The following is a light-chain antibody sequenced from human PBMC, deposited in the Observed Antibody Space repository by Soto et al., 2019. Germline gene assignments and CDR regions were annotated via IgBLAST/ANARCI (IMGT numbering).Light chain of an antibody. V-gene: IGLV2-14*01. CDR1: SSDVGGYNY. CDR2: DVS. J-gene: IGLJ2*01. Sequence: QSALTQPASVSGSPGQSITISCTGTSSDVGGYNYVSWYQQHPGKAPKLILYDVSYRPSGVSNRFSGSKSGNTASLTISGLQAEDEADYYCNSYTSSSSLVVFGGGTTVTVL. CDR3: NSYTSSSSLVV.